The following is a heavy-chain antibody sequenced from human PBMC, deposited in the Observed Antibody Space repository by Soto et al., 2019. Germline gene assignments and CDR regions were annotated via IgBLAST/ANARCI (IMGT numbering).Heavy chain of an antibody. CDR2: IIPIFGTA. D-gene: IGHD3-22*01. Sequence: QVQLVQSGAEVKKPGSSVKVSCKASGGTFSSYAISWVRQAPGQVLEWMGGIIPIFGTANYAQKFQGRVTITADESTSTAYMELSSLRSEDTAVYYCARDWDQSSGYRHNWFDPWGQGTLVTVSS. CDR1: GGTFSSYA. J-gene: IGHJ5*02. V-gene: IGHV1-69*01. CDR3: ARDWDQSSGYRHNWFDP.